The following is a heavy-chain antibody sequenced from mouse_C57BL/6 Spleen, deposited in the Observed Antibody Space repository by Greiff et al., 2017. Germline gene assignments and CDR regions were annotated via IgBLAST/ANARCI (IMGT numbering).Heavy chain of an antibody. Sequence: EVKLVESGPGLVKPSQSLSLTCSVTGYSITSGYYWNWIRQFPGNKLEWMGYISYDGSNNYNPSLKNRISITRDTSKNQFFLKLNSVTTEDTATYYCATYEGYYSHYYAMDYWGQGTSVTVSS. V-gene: IGHV3-6*01. J-gene: IGHJ4*01. CDR2: ISYDGSN. D-gene: IGHD2-3*01. CDR3: ATYEGYYSHYYAMDY. CDR1: GYSITSGYY.